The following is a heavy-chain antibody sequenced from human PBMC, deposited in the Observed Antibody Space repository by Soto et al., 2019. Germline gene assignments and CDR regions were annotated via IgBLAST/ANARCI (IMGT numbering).Heavy chain of an antibody. Sequence: GGSLRLSCAASGFTFSSYAMSWVRQAPGKGLEWVSAISGSGGSTYYADSVKGRFTISRDNSKNTLYLQMNSLRAEDTAVYYCAKLTVAGTPNYYYYGMDVWGQGTTVTVSS. CDR3: AKLTVAGTPNYYYYGMDV. CDR1: GFTFSSYA. V-gene: IGHV3-23*01. D-gene: IGHD6-19*01. CDR2: ISGSGGST. J-gene: IGHJ6*02.